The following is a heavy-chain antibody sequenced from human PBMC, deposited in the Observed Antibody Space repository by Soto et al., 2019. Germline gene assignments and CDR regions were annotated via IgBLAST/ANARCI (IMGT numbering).Heavy chain of an antibody. V-gene: IGHV1-46*03. D-gene: IGHD3-3*01. Sequence: GASVKVSCKASGYTFTSYYMHWVRQAPGQGLEWMGIINPSGGSTSYAQKFQGRVTMTRDTSTSTVYMELSSLRSEDTAVYYCARAFTIFGVVIITWFDPWGQGTLVTVSS. J-gene: IGHJ5*02. CDR2: INPSGGST. CDR3: ARAFTIFGVVIITWFDP. CDR1: GYTFTSYY.